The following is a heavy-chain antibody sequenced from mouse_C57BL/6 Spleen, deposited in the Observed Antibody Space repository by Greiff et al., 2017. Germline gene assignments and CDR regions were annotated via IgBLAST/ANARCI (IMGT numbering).Heavy chain of an antibody. CDR2: IYPGDGDT. J-gene: IGHJ1*03. CDR3: ACHRYYCGSSPWYFDV. D-gene: IGHD1-1*01. V-gene: IGHV1-80*01. CDR1: GYTFTSYW. Sequence: QVQLQQPGAELVKPGASVKMSCKASGYTFTSYWITWVKQRPGKGLEWIGQIYPGDGDTNYNGKFKGKATLTADKSSSTAYMQLSSLTSEDTAVDFCACHRYYCGSSPWYFDVWGTGTTVTVSS.